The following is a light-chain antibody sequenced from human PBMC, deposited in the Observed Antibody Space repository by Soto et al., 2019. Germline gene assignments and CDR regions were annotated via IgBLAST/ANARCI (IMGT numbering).Light chain of an antibody. Sequence: DIQMTQSPPSLFASVGDRVTIICRASESISGYLNWYQQKPGKAPKLLIYGASRLESGVPSRFSGSGSGTDFTLTISSLQPEDFATYYCQQSYSSRYTFGQGTKLEIK. CDR3: QQSYSSRYT. V-gene: IGKV1-39*01. CDR1: ESISGY. J-gene: IGKJ2*01. CDR2: GAS.